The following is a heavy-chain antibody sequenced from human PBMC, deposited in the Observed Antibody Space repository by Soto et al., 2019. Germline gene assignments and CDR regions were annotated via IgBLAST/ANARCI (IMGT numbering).Heavy chain of an antibody. D-gene: IGHD2-21*02. V-gene: IGHV2-5*02. CDR1: GFSLSTGGVG. Sequence: QITLKESGPTLVKPTQTLTLTCTFSGFSLSTGGVGVGWIRQPPGKALEWLALIYWDNDKRYSPSLKSRLTVTNDTSKYQVVLTMTNMDPVDTATYYCVQSRCGGDCLRSYSSHYYYGMDVWGQGTTVTVFS. J-gene: IGHJ6*02. CDR2: IYWDNDK. CDR3: VQSRCGGDCLRSYSSHYYYGMDV.